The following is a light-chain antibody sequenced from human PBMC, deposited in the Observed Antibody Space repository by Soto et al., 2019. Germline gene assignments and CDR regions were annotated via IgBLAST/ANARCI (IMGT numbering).Light chain of an antibody. Sequence: EIVMTQSPATLSVSPGERATLSCTASHYIYSNVAWFQQRPGQAPRLLIYRASTRATGTPARFTGSGSGTEFLLTITSLQSEDFALYCCQQYHNLWTFGQGTEVEIK. CDR2: RAS. CDR3: QQYHNLWT. CDR1: HYIYSN. J-gene: IGKJ1*01. V-gene: IGKV3-15*01.